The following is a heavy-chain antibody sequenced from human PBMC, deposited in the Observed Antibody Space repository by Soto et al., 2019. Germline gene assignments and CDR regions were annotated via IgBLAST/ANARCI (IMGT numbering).Heavy chain of an antibody. CDR2: IKQDGSEK. CDR3: ARAIYDYIWGSYPLDI. Sequence: EVQLVESGGGLVQPGGSLRLSCAASGFTFSSYWMSWVRQAPGKGLEWVANIKQDGSEKYYVDSVKGRFTISRDNAKNSLYLQMNSLRADDTAVYYCARAIYDYIWGSYPLDIWGQGTMVTVSS. D-gene: IGHD3-16*02. CDR1: GFTFSSYW. V-gene: IGHV3-7*01. J-gene: IGHJ3*02.